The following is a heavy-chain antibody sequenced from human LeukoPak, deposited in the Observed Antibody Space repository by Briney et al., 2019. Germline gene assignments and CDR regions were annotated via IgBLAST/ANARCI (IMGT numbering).Heavy chain of an antibody. CDR2: IKQDGSEK. CDR3: ARDAYHDSSGYTKNFDY. V-gene: IGHV3-7*01. CDR1: GFTFSSYW. Sequence: GGSLRLSCAASGFTFSSYWMSWVRQAPGKGLEWVANIKQDGSEKYYVDSVKGRFTISRDNAKNSLYLQMNSLRAEDTAVYYCARDAYHDSSGYTKNFDYWGQGTLVTVSS. J-gene: IGHJ4*02. D-gene: IGHD3-22*01.